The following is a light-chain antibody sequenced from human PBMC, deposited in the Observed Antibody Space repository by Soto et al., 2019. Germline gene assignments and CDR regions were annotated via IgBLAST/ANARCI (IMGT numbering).Light chain of an antibody. V-gene: IGLV1-44*01. J-gene: IGLJ2*01. CDR2: TNN. Sequence: QSVLIQPPSASGTPGQRVAVSCSGSSSNIGSNSVNWYQQFPGAAPRLVIYTNNQRPSGVPDRFSGSKSGTSASLAISGLQSEDEADYYCAAWDDSLNGPVFGGGTKLTVL. CDR3: AAWDDSLNGPV. CDR1: SSNIGSNS.